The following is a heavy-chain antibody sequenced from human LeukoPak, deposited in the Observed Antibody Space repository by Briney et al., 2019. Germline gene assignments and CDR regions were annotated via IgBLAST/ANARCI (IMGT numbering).Heavy chain of an antibody. V-gene: IGHV1-69*13. CDR3: ARGHYIPNYYYGMDV. J-gene: IGHJ6*02. CDR2: IIPIFGTA. CDR1: GGTFSSYA. Sequence: ASVKVSCKASGGTFSSYAISWVRQAPGQGLEWMGGIIPIFGTANYAQKFQGRVTITADESTSTAYMELSSLRSEDTAVYYCARGHYIPNYYYGMDVWGQGPTVTVSS. D-gene: IGHD2-21*01.